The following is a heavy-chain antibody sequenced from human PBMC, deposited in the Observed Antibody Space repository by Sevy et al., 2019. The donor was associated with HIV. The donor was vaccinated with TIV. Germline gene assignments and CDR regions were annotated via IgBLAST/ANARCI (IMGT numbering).Heavy chain of an antibody. Sequence: GGSLRLSCAASGFTVSSDYMTWVRQAPGKGLEWVSVIYSGGTTYYADSVKGRFTISRDNSKNKVYLQMNSLRAEDTAVYYCARESSSTWQAGYYGMAVWGQGTTVTVSS. J-gene: IGHJ6*02. CDR2: IYSGGTT. CDR1: GFTVSSDY. D-gene: IGHD6-13*01. V-gene: IGHV3-66*01. CDR3: ARESSSTWQAGYYGMAV.